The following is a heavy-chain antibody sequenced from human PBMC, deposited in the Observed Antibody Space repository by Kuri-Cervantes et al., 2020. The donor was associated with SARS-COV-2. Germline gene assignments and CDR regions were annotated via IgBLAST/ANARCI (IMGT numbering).Heavy chain of an antibody. Sequence: GGSLRLSCAASGFTFSSYSINWVRQAPGKGLEWVSSISSSSSYIYYADSVKGRFTISRDNSKNTLYLQMNSLRAEDTAVYYCAKEARYCSSPSCYTLFDYWGQGTLVTVSS. CDR1: GFTFSSYS. V-gene: IGHV3-21*04. J-gene: IGHJ4*02. CDR3: AKEARYCSSPSCYTLFDY. CDR2: ISSSSSYI. D-gene: IGHD2-2*02.